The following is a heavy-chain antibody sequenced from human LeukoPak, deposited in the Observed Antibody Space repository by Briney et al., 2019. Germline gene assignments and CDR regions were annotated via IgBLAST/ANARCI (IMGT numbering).Heavy chain of an antibody. V-gene: IGHV3-9*01. D-gene: IGHD1-26*01. CDR2: ISWNSGSI. J-gene: IGHJ4*02. CDR1: GFTFDDYA. Sequence: GGSLRLSCAASGFTFDDYAMHWVRQAPGKGLEWVSGISWNSGSIGYADSVKGRFTISRDNAKSSLYLQMNSLRAEDTALYYCVKGAEYSGSYLYYFDYWGQGTLVTVSS. CDR3: VKGAEYSGSYLYYFDY.